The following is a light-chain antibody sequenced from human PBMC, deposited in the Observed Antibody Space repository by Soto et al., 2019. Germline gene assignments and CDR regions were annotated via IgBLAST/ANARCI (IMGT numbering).Light chain of an antibody. CDR2: DAS. Sequence: DIQMTPSPSSLSASVGDRVTITCQASQDITNYLNWYQQKPGKAPKILIYDASVLEAGVPSRFRGGGSGTHFTLAITSLQAEDVATYYCQQFDNLPLTFGGGTNLEIK. J-gene: IGKJ4*01. CDR3: QQFDNLPLT. CDR1: QDITNY. V-gene: IGKV1-33*01.